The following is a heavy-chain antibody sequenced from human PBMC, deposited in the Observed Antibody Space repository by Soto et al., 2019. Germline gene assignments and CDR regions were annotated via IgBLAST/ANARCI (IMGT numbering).Heavy chain of an antibody. CDR3: AKVDLSYYDSSGYRGYFDY. J-gene: IGHJ4*02. D-gene: IGHD3-22*01. CDR2: ISGSGGST. V-gene: IGHV3-23*01. Sequence: GGSLRLSCAASGFTFSSYAMSWVRQAPGKGLEWVSAISGSGGSTYYADSVKGRFTISRDNSKNTLYLQMNGLRAEDTAVYYCAKVDLSYYDSSGYRGYFDYWGQGTLVTVSS. CDR1: GFTFSSYA.